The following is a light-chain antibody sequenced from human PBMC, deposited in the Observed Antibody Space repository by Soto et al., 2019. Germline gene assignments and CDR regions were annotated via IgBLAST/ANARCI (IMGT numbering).Light chain of an antibody. Sequence: DIVMTQSPDSLAVSLGERATINCKSSQSVLYSSNNKNYLAWYQQKQGQPPKLLIYWASTRESGVPDRFSGSGSWTDFTLPISRLQAEDVEVYYCQQYYSNPLTFGGGTKVDIK. CDR3: QQYYSNPLT. V-gene: IGKV4-1*01. CDR1: QSVLYSSNNKNY. CDR2: WAS. J-gene: IGKJ4*01.